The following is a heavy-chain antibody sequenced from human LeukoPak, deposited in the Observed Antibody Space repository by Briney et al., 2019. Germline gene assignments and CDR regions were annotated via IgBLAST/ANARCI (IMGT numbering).Heavy chain of an antibody. CDR2: IYPGDSDT. Sequence: GESLKISCKGSGYSFTSYWIGWVRQMPGKGLEWMGIIYPGDSDTRYSSSFQGQVTISADKPISTAYLQWSSLKASDTAMYYCASLAAAGHGAFDIWGQGTMVTVSP. CDR3: ASLAAAGHGAFDI. V-gene: IGHV5-51*04. CDR1: GYSFTSYW. D-gene: IGHD6-13*01. J-gene: IGHJ3*02.